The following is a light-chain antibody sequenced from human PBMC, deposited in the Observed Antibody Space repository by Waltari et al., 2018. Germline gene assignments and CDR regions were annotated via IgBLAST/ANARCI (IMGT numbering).Light chain of an antibody. V-gene: IGKV4-1*01. CDR1: RTLLYDSNKKNF. Sequence: DIVMTQSPDSLPVSLGERATINCKSSRTLLYDSNKKNFLAWYQQKPGQPLKLPIAWASTRESGVPDRFSGSGSGTDFTLTISSLQAEDVALYYCQQYYSLLPTFGGGTKVEI. CDR3: QQYYSLLPT. CDR2: WAS. J-gene: IGKJ4*01.